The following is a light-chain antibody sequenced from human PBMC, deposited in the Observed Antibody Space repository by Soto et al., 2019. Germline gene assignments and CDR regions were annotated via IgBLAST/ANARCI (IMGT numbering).Light chain of an antibody. V-gene: IGKV3-15*01. J-gene: IGKJ5*01. Sequence: EMVMTQSPATLSVSPGERGTLSCRASQSLSTNCASFQQKPGQAPRLLIYGPSTRAAGIPARFSGSGSGTEFALTISSLQSEHFAVDCCHLYSNWPRSITFGQGTRLEIK. CDR2: GPS. CDR3: HLYSNWPRSIT. CDR1: QSLSTN.